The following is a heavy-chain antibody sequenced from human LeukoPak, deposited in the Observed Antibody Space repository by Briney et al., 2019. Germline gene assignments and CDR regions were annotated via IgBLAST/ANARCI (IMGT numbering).Heavy chain of an antibody. CDR1: GFTFGSYS. V-gene: IGHV3-21*01. Sequence: GGSLRLSCAASGFTFGSYSMNWVRQAPGKGLEWVSSISSSSSYIYYADSVKGRFTISRDNAKNSLYLQMNSLRAEDTAVYYCATALGYCSGGSCEIDYWGQGTLVTVSS. CDR2: ISSSSSYI. D-gene: IGHD2-15*01. J-gene: IGHJ4*02. CDR3: ATALGYCSGGSCEIDY.